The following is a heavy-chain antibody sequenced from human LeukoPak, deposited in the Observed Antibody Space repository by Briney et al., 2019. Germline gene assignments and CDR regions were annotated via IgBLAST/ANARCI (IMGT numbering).Heavy chain of an antibody. V-gene: IGHV3-11*01. D-gene: IGHD4-11*01. CDR2: ISSSGSTI. CDR3: ARDKVRGAFDI. CDR1: GFTFSDYY. Sequence: GGSLRLSCAASGFTFSDYYMSWIRQAPGKGLEWVSYISSSGSTIYYADTVKGRFTISRDNAKNSLYLQMNSLRAEDTAVYYCARDKVRGAFDIWGQGTMVTVSS. J-gene: IGHJ3*02.